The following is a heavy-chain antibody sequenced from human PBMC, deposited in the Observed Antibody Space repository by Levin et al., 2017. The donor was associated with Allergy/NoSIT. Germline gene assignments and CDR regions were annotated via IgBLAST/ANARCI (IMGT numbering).Heavy chain of an antibody. CDR1: GYTFTGYY. CDR3: ARDPMDCSGGSCYVVDY. CDR2: INPNSGGT. V-gene: IGHV1-2*02. J-gene: IGHJ4*02. D-gene: IGHD2-15*01. Sequence: GESLKISCKASGYTFTGYYMHWVRQAPGQGLEWMGWINPNSGGTNYAQKFQGRVTMTRDTSISTAYMELSRLRSDDTAVYYCARDPMDCSGGSCYVVDYWGQGTLVTVSS.